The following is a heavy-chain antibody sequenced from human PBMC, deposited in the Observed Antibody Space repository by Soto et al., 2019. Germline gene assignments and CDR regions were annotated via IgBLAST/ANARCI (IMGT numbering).Heavy chain of an antibody. CDR3: AKDEVDTAMVTYY. Sequence: HPGGSLRLSCAASGFTFSSYGMHWVRQAPGKGLEWVAVISYDGSNKYYADSVKGRFTISRDNSKNTLYLQMNSLRAEDTAVYYCAKDEVDTAMVTYYWGQGTLVTVSS. V-gene: IGHV3-30*18. D-gene: IGHD5-18*01. J-gene: IGHJ4*02. CDR1: GFTFSSYG. CDR2: ISYDGSNK.